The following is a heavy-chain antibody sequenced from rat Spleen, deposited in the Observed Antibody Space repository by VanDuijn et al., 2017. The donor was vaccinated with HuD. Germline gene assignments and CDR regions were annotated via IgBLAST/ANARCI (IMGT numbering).Heavy chain of an antibody. CDR2: INYDGRST. Sequence: EVQLVESGGGLVQPGRSMKLSCAASGFTFSNYYMAWVRQAPTKGLEWVATINYDGRSTFYRDSVRDRFTISRDNGKNILYLQIDSLKSEDTATYYCARNRGYVMDAWGQGASVTVSS. J-gene: IGHJ4*01. V-gene: IGHV5-7*01. CDR1: GFTFSNYY. CDR3: ARNRGYVMDA.